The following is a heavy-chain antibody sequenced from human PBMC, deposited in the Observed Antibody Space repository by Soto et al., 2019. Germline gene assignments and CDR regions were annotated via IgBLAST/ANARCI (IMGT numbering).Heavy chain of an antibody. CDR3: VRDGTKTLRDWFDP. V-gene: IGHV4-4*07. CDR1: GSSISGFY. J-gene: IGHJ5*02. Sequence: SETLSLTCPVSGSSISGFYWSWIRKSAGKGLEWIGRIYATGTTDYNPSLKSRVMMSVDTSKKQFSLKLRSVTAADTAVYYCVRDGTKTLRDWFDPWGQGMSVTVSS. D-gene: IGHD1-1*01. CDR2: IYATGTT.